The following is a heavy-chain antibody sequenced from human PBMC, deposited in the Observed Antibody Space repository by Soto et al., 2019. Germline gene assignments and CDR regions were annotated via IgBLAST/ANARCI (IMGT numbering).Heavy chain of an antibody. V-gene: IGHV3-23*01. CDR2: IGGRGGNA. CDR1: GLTFDNYA. D-gene: IGHD4-17*01. J-gene: IGHJ4*02. Sequence: GGSLRLSCVASGLTFDNYAMNWVRQAPGRGLEWVSNIGGRGGNAFYADSMRGRFTISRDNSKNTLYLEMHNLRVEDTATYYCAKPSAYGDFAGSFDSWGQGTLVTVSS. CDR3: AKPSAYGDFAGSFDS.